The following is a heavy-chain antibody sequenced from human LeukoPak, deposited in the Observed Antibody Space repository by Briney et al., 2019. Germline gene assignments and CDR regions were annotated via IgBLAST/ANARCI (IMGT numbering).Heavy chain of an antibody. CDR3: ARAAVNLHPNHYYYMDV. Sequence: ASVKVSCKASGYTFTSYDINWVRQATGQGLEWMGWMNPYNDNTGYAQKFEGRVIMTRDTSISTAYLELSSLTSEDTAVYYCARAAVNLHPNHYYYMDVWGKGTTVTVSS. J-gene: IGHJ6*03. V-gene: IGHV1-8*01. CDR2: MNPYNDNT. CDR1: GYTFTSYD.